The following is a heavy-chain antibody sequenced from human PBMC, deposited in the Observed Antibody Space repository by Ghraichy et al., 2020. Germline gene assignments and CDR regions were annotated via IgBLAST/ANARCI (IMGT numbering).Heavy chain of an antibody. J-gene: IGHJ4*02. CDR2: IYYSGST. D-gene: IGHD3-22*01. Sequence: SETLSLTCTVSGGSISSYYWSWIRQPPGKGLEWIGYIYYSGSTNYNPSLKSRVTISVDTSKNQFSLKLSSVTAADTAVYYCARDTRPYDSSGYYDYWGQGTLVTVSS. V-gene: IGHV4-59*01. CDR3: ARDTRPYDSSGYYDY. CDR1: GGSISSYY.